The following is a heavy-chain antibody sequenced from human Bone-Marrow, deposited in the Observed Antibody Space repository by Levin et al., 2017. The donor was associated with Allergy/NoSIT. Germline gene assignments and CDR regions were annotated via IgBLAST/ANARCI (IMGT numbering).Heavy chain of an antibody. CDR2: INSAGDSA. V-gene: IGHV3-23*01. CDR3: ARDVDGDDYFDY. D-gene: IGHD4-17*01. Sequence: GGSLRLSCAASGFTFNNYVMAWVRQARGKGLEWISSINSAGDSAFYADSVMGRFTISRDNSQNTLYLQLNSLRVDDTAVYFCARDVDGDDYFDYWGQGTPVTVSS. J-gene: IGHJ4*02. CDR1: GFTFNNYV.